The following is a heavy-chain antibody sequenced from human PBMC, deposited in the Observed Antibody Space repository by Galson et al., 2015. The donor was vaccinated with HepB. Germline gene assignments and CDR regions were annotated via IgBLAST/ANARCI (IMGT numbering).Heavy chain of an antibody. CDR1: GFSLSTSGMC. D-gene: IGHD3-3*01. J-gene: IGHJ6*03. CDR3: ARELSQEWLSIRDYYYYYMDV. V-gene: IGHV2-70*11. Sequence: ALVKPTQTLTLTCTFSGFSLSTSGMCVSWIRQPPGKALEWLARIDWDDDKYYSTSLKTRLTISKDTSKNQVVLTMTNMDPVDTATYYCARELSQEWLSIRDYYYYYMDVWGKGTTVTVSS. CDR2: IDWDDDK.